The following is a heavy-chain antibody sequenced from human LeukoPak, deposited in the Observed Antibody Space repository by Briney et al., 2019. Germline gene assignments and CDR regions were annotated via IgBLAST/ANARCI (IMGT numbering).Heavy chain of an antibody. CDR1: GFTFSSYS. CDR2: ISSSSSYI. D-gene: IGHD2-15*01. CDR3: ARDIVVVVAAQKAFDI. Sequence: GGSLRLSCAASGFTFSSYSMNWFRQAPGKGLEWVSSISSSSSYIYYADSVKGRFTISRDNAKNSLYLQMNSLRAEDTAVYYCARDIVVVVAAQKAFDIWGQGTMVTVSS. J-gene: IGHJ3*02. V-gene: IGHV3-21*01.